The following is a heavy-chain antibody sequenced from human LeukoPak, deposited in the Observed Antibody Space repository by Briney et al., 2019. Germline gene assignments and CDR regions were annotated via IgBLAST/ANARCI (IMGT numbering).Heavy chain of an antibody. Sequence: PGGSLRLSCAASGFTFSSYAMSWVRQAPGKGLEWVSAISGSGGSTYYADSVKGRFTISRDNAKNSLYLQMNSLRAEDTALYYCAKGAGIKYCSGGSCHSYYFDYWGQGTLVTVSS. J-gene: IGHJ4*02. CDR1: GFTFSSYA. CDR3: AKGAGIKYCSGGSCHSYYFDY. V-gene: IGHV3-23*01. D-gene: IGHD2-15*01. CDR2: ISGSGGST.